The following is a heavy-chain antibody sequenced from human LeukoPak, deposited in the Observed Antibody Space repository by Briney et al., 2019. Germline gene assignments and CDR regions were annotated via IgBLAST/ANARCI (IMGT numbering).Heavy chain of an antibody. V-gene: IGHV4-31*03. CDR1: GGSISSGGYY. Sequence: SQTLSLTCTVSGGSISSGGYYWSWIRQHPGKVLEWIGYIYYSGSTYYNPSLKSRVTISVDTSKNQFSLKLSSVTAADTAVYYCARAAVAGTLVWFDPWGQGTLVTVSS. CDR2: IYYSGST. J-gene: IGHJ5*02. D-gene: IGHD6-19*01. CDR3: ARAAVAGTLVWFDP.